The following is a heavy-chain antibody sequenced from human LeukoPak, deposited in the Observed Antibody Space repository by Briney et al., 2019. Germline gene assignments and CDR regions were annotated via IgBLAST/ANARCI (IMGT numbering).Heavy chain of an antibody. Sequence: GGSLRLSCAASGFTFNNYAMTWVRQAPGKGLEWVSSIGGGGFITYYSDSVKGRFTISRDNSKNTLYLRMNSLRAEDTAVYYCAKDGCSSTSCYSIDYWDQGTLVTVSS. CDR3: AKDGCSSTSCYSIDY. CDR1: GFTFNNYA. J-gene: IGHJ4*02. CDR2: IGGGGFIT. V-gene: IGHV3-23*01. D-gene: IGHD2-2*01.